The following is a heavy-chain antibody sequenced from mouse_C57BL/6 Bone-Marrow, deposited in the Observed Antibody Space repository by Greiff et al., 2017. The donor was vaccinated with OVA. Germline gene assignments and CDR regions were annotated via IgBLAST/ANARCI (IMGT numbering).Heavy chain of an antibody. J-gene: IGHJ2*01. CDR3: AGVTTDY. Sequence: EVQLVESGGDLVKPGGSLKLSCAASGFTFSSYGMSWVRQTPDKRLEWVATISSGGSYTYYPDSVKGRFTISRDNAKNTLYLQMSSLKSEDPAMYYCAGVTTDYWGQGTTLTVSS. D-gene: IGHD2-3*01. V-gene: IGHV5-6*01. CDR1: GFTFSSYG. CDR2: ISSGGSYT.